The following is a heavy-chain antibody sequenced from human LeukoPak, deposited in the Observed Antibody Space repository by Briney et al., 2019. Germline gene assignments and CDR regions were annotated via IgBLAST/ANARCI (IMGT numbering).Heavy chain of an antibody. J-gene: IGHJ4*02. CDR3: AKDYAVGSIDY. CDR2: ISRSGEST. D-gene: IGHD3-16*01. Sequence: GGSLRLSCAASGFTFSRYSMNWVRQAPGKGLEWVSSISRSGESTFYADSVRGRFTISRDNSKNTVSLQMESLRAEDTALYYCAKDYAVGSIDYWGQGTLVTVSS. V-gene: IGHV3-23*01. CDR1: GFTFSRYS.